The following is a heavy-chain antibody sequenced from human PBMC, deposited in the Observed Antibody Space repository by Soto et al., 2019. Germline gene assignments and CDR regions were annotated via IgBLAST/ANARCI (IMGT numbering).Heavy chain of an antibody. CDR2: IKPDGSEK. CDR1: GFTFSTFW. Sequence: EVQLVESGGGLVQPGGSLRLSCAASGFTFSTFWMSWVRQAPGKGLEWVAYIKPDGSEKYYVDSVKGRFTISRDNAKNSLYLQMNSLRAEDTAVYYCARVETNIVRYGMDVWGQGTTVTVSS. CDR3: ARVETNIVRYGMDV. V-gene: IGHV3-7*03. J-gene: IGHJ6*02. D-gene: IGHD5-12*01.